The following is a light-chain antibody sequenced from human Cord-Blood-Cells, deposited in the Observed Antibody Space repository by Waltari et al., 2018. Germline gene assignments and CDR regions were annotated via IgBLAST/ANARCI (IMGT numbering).Light chain of an antibody. V-gene: IGLV2-14*01. Sequence: QSALTQPASVSGSPGQSITISCTGTSSDVGGYNYVSWYQPHPGKAPKLMIDEVSNRPSGVSNRFSGSKSCNTASLTISGLQAEDEADYYCSSYTSSSTVVFGGGTKLTVL. CDR2: EVS. CDR1: SSDVGGYNY. CDR3: SSYTSSSTVV. J-gene: IGLJ2*01.